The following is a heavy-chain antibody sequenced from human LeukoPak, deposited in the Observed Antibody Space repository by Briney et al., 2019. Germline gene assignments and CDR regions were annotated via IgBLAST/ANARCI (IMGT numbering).Heavy chain of an antibody. J-gene: IGHJ4*02. Sequence: ASVKVSCKASGGTFSSYAISWVRQAPGQGLEWMGGIIPIFGTANYAQKFQGRVTITADESTSTAYMELSSLRSEDTAVYYCARGYCSSTSCYSRQAYYFDYWGQGPLVTVSS. V-gene: IGHV1-69*13. CDR2: IIPIFGTA. CDR1: GGTFSSYA. CDR3: ARGYCSSTSCYSRQAYYFDY. D-gene: IGHD2-2*02.